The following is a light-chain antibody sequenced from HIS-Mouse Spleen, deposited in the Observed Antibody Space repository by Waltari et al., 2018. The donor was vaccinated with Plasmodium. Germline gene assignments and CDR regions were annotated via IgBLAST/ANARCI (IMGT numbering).Light chain of an antibody. CDR1: QSISSY. J-gene: IGKJ1*01. Sequence: DIQMTQSPSSLSASVGDRVTITCRASQSISSYLNWYQQKPGKAPKLLIYAASSLQGGVQSRFSGSGSRTDFTLTSSSLQPEDVATYNCQQGYSTWTFGQGTKVEIK. CDR3: QQGYSTWT. CDR2: AAS. V-gene: IGKV1-39*01.